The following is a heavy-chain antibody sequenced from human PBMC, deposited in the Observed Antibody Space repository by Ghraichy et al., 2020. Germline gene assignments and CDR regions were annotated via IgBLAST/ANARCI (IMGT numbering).Heavy chain of an antibody. Sequence: GGSLRLSCAASGFTFSSYAMSWVRQAPGKGLEWVSAISGSGGSTYYADSVKGRFTISRDNSKNTLYLQMNSLRAEDTAVYYCSKDLPRVTAGYYFDYWGQGTLVTVSS. D-gene: IGHD1-14*01. CDR1: GFTFSSYA. J-gene: IGHJ4*02. CDR3: SKDLPRVTAGYYFDY. V-gene: IGHV3-23*01. CDR2: ISGSGGST.